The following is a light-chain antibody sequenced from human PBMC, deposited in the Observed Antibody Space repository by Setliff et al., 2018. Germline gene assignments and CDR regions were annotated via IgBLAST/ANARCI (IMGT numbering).Light chain of an antibody. V-gene: IGLV2-14*01. CDR2: DVG. CDR1: SSDVGGYNH. J-gene: IGLJ1*01. Sequence: HSALTQPASVSGSPGQSITISCTGSSSDVGGYNHVSWYQQHPGKAPKLMIYDVGKRPSGVSNRFSGSKSGNTASLTISGLQAEDEADYYCSSYTGSNSHVFGTGTKVTVL. CDR3: SSYTGSNSHV.